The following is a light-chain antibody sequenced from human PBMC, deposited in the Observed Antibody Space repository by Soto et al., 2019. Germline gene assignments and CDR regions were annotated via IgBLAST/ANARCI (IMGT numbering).Light chain of an antibody. CDR2: GNS. V-gene: IGLV1-40*01. CDR1: SSNIGAGYD. Sequence: QSVLTQPPSVSGAPGQRVTISCTGSSSNIGAGYDVHWYQQLPGTAPKVLIYGNSNRPSGVPDRFSGSKSGTSASLAITGLQAEEEVDYYCQSYDSSRSGYVFGTGTNVTVL. J-gene: IGLJ1*01. CDR3: QSYDSSRSGYV.